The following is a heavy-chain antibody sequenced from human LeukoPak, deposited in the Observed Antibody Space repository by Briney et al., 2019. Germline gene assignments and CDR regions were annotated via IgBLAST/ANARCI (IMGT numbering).Heavy chain of an antibody. Sequence: RSLRLSCTASGFTFGDYVMSWVRQAPGKGLESVGFIRQTVYGGSTEYVASVKGRFTISRDDSKGAVYLQLNSLRTEDTAVYYCTRFNGFYDYWGQGTLVTVSS. V-gene: IGHV3-49*04. CDR1: GFTFGDYV. J-gene: IGHJ4*02. CDR3: TRFNGFYDY. D-gene: IGHD2-8*01. CDR2: IRQTVYGGST.